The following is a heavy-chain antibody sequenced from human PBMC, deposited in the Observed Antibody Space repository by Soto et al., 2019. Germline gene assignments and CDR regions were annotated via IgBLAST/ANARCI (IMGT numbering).Heavy chain of an antibody. CDR3: AGSLFSRPGNDAFDV. CDR1: GFTFSTYG. D-gene: IGHD1-1*01. J-gene: IGHJ3*01. Sequence: EVQLVESGGGLVKPGGSLRLSCAASGFTFSTYGMTWVRQAPGKGLEWVSSIGRVITAMFYSASVKGRFAVSRDNAKTSLFLQLNSLRVEDTAVYYCAGSLFSRPGNDAFDVWGQGTVVTVSS. V-gene: IGHV3-21*02. CDR2: IGRVITAM.